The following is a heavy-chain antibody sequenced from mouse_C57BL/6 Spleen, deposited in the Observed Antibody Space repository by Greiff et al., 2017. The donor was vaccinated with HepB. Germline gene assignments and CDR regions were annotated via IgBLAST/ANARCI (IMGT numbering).Heavy chain of an antibody. D-gene: IGHD2-1*01. V-gene: IGHV1-82*01. Sequence: VQLQQSGPELVKPGASVKISCKASGYAFSSSWMNWVKQRPGKGLEWIGRIYPGDGDTNYNGKFKGKATLTADKSSSTAYMQLSSLTSEDSAVYFCARALLYYCDYWGQGTTLTVSS. CDR3: ARALLYYCDY. CDR2: IYPGDGDT. J-gene: IGHJ2*01. CDR1: GYAFSSSW.